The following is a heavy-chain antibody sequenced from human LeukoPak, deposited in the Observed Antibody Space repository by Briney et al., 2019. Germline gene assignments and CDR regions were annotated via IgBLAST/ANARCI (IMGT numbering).Heavy chain of an antibody. D-gene: IGHD5-18*01. CDR2: INPNSGGT. CDR1: GYTFTGYY. Sequence: SVKVSCKASGYTFTGYYMHWVRQAPGQGLEWMGWINPNSGGTNYAQKFQGRVTMTRDTSISTAYMELSRLRSDDTAVYYCARVSDTAMVQDFDYWGQGTLVTVSS. J-gene: IGHJ4*02. CDR3: ARVSDTAMVQDFDY. V-gene: IGHV1-2*02.